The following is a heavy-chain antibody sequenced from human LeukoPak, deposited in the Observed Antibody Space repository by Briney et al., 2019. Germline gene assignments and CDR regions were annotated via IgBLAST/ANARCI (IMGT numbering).Heavy chain of an antibody. CDR3: ATHVQWLEFSY. J-gene: IGHJ4*02. CDR2: ISYDGRNK. CDR1: GFTFSTHG. D-gene: IGHD6-19*01. V-gene: IGHV3-30*03. Sequence: GRSLRLSCAASGFTFSTHGMHWVRQAPGKGLEWVAVISYDGRNKYYGDSVKGRFTISRDNSKNTLYLQMNSLKAEDTAVYYCATHVQWLEFSYWGQGTLVAVSS.